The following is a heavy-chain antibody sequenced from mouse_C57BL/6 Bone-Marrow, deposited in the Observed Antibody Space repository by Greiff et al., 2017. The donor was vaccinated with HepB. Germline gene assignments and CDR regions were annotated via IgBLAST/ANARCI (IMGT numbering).Heavy chain of an antibody. CDR3: VRHDYGSIPNAMDY. Sequence: EVMLVESGGGLVQPKGSLKLSCAASGFSFNTYAMNWVRQAPGKGLEWVARIRSKSNNYATYYADSVKDRFTISRDDSESMLYLQMNNLKTEDTAMYYCVRHDYGSIPNAMDYWGQGTSVTVSS. J-gene: IGHJ4*01. CDR1: GFSFNTYA. D-gene: IGHD1-1*01. CDR2: IRSKSNNYAT. V-gene: IGHV10-1*01.